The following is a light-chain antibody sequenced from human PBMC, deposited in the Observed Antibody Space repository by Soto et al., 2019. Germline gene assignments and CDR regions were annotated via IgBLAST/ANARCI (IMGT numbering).Light chain of an antibody. CDR1: QSISSW. CDR3: QQYNSYPS. V-gene: IGKV1-5*03. J-gene: IGKJ4*01. CDR2: KAS. Sequence: DIQMTQSPSTLSASVGDRVTITCRASQSISSWLAWYQQKPGKAPKLLIYKASSLESGVPSRFSGSGSGTEFTRTISSLQPDDFATYDCQQYNSYPSFGGGTKVEIK.